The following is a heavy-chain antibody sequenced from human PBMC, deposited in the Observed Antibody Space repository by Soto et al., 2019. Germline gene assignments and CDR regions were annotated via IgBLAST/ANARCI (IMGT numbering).Heavy chain of an antibody. Sequence: PSETLSLTCTVSGGSISSYYWSWIRQPPGKGLEWIGYIHYSGSTNYNPSLKSRVTISVDTSKNQFSLKLSSVTAADTAVYHCERQSTVTTFSSWFDPWGQGTLVTVYS. D-gene: IGHD4-17*01. CDR2: IHYSGST. V-gene: IGHV4-59*01. CDR1: GGSISSYY. CDR3: ERQSTVTTFSSWFDP. J-gene: IGHJ5*02.